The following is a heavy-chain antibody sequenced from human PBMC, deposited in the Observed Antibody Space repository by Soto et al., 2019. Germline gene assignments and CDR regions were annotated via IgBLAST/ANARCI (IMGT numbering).Heavy chain of an antibody. J-gene: IGHJ6*02. CDR1: GYTFSNFG. V-gene: IGHV1-18*01. CDR3: AREPLLVPAAMGYYGMDV. D-gene: IGHD2-2*01. CDR2: ISPNSEKT. Sequence: ASVKVSCKASGYTFSNFGISWVRQAPGEGLEWMGWISPNSEKTKIAQRFQGRVTMTTDISTSTSYLELRGLTSDDTAVYYCAREPLLVPAAMGYYGMDVWGQGTTVTVSS.